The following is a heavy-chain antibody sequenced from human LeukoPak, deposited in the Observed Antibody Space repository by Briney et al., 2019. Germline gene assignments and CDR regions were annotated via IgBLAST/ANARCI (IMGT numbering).Heavy chain of an antibody. D-gene: IGHD2-2*01. CDR2: TYYRSKWYN. V-gene: IGHV6-1*01. CDR3: ARAPWVIVVVPAARGYYYYMDV. Sequence: SQTLSLTCAISGDSVSSNSAAWNWIRQSPSRGLEWLGRTYYRSKWYNDYAVSVKSRITINPDTSKNQFSLQLNSVTPEDTAVYYCARAPWVIVVVPAARGYYYYMDVWGKGTTVTVSS. J-gene: IGHJ6*03. CDR1: GDSVSSNSAA.